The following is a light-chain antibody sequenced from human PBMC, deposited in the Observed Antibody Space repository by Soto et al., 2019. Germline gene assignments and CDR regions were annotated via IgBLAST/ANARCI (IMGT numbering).Light chain of an antibody. CDR1: QTGSNSY. J-gene: IGKJ1*01. CDR3: QHYGYSQWT. V-gene: IGKV3-20*01. CDR2: GVY. Sequence: IVLTKSPGTLSLSPGERATLSCRASQTGSNSYLAWYQHKSGQAPRLLIYGVYTRASGIPDRFSGSGSGTEFTLTITRLEPEDSAVYFCQHYGYSQWTFGQGTKVDIK.